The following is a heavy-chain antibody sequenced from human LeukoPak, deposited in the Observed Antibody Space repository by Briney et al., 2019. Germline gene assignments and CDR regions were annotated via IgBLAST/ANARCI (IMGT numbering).Heavy chain of an antibody. CDR3: ARDRGYSGSRRALDY. CDR2: ISSNGVNT. V-gene: IGHV3-64*01. CDR1: GFAFSSYV. Sequence: PGGSLRLSCAASGFAFSSYVMHWVRQAPGKGLEYVSSISSNGVNTYYANSVKGRFTISRDNSKNTLYLQMNSLRAEDTAVYYCARDRGYSGSRRALDYWGQGTLVTVSS. J-gene: IGHJ4*02. D-gene: IGHD1-26*01.